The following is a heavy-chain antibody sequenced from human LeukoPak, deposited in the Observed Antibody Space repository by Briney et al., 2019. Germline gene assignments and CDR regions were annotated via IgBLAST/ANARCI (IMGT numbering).Heavy chain of an antibody. Sequence: SETLSLTCAVYGGSFSGYYWSWIRQPPGKGLEWIGEINHSGSTNYNPSLKSRVTISVDTSKNQFSLKLSSVTAADTAVYYCSRARTTRGRLLGRWFDPWGQGTLLTVSS. CDR1: GGSFSGYY. V-gene: IGHV4-34*01. D-gene: IGHD1-14*01. J-gene: IGHJ5*02. CDR3: SRARTTRGRLLGRWFDP. CDR2: INHSGST.